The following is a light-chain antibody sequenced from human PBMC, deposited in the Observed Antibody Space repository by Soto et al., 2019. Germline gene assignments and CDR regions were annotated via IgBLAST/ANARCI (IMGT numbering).Light chain of an antibody. CDR1: SSDVGGYHY. J-gene: IGLJ3*02. V-gene: IGLV2-14*01. CDR2: EVS. Sequence: QSALTQPASVSGSPGQSITISCTGTSSDVGGYHYVSWYQQHPDKAPKLMIYEVSNRPSGVSNRFSGSKSGNTASLTISGLQAEDEADYYCCSYTSRSTLGFGGGTKVTVL. CDR3: CSYTSRSTLG.